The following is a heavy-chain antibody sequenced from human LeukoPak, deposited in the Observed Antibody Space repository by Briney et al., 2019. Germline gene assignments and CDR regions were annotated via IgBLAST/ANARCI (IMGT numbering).Heavy chain of an antibody. CDR2: ISGSSSYI. J-gene: IGHJ4*02. D-gene: IGHD3-9*01. Sequence: PGGSLRLSCAASGFTFSSYSMNWVRQAPGKGLEWVSSISGSSSYIYYADSVKGRFTISRDNAKNSLYLQMNSLRAEDTAVYYCARADILTGDYWGQGTLVTVSS. CDR3: ARADILTGDY. V-gene: IGHV3-21*01. CDR1: GFTFSSYS.